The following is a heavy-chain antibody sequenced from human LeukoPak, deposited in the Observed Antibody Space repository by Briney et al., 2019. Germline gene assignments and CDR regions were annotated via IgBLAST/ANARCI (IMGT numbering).Heavy chain of an antibody. Sequence: SETLSLTSTVSGGSISSYYWSWIRQPPGKGLEWIGYIYYSGSTNYNPSLKSRVTISVDTSKNQFSLKLSSVTAADTAVYYCASDSGYEIGAFDIWGQGTMVTVSS. D-gene: IGHD5-12*01. V-gene: IGHV4-59*01. CDR1: GGSISSYY. CDR2: IYYSGST. J-gene: IGHJ3*02. CDR3: ASDSGYEIGAFDI.